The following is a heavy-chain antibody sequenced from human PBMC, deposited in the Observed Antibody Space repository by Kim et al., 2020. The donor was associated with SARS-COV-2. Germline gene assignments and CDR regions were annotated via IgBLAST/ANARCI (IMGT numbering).Heavy chain of an antibody. CDR1: GGSISRSNSH. D-gene: IGHD1-1*01. CDR3: ARLEMTGIGGVGWFDS. CDR2: VYYSGST. J-gene: IGHJ5*01. V-gene: IGHV4-39*01. Sequence: SETLSLTCTVSGGSISRSNSHWGWIRQPPGKGLEWIGSVYYSGSTFYNPSLKSRVTISVDTSENQLSLKLISVTAADTAAYYCARLEMTGIGGVGWFDS.